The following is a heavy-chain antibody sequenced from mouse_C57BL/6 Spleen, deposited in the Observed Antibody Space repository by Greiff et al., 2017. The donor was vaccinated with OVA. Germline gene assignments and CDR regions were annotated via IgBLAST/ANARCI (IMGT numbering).Heavy chain of an antibody. CDR1: GYTFTDYY. CDR3: AGLRGY. CDR2: INPNNGGT. Sequence: VQLQQSGPELVKPGASVKISCKASGYTFTDYYMNWVKQSHGKSLEWIGDINPNNGGTSYNQKFKGKATLTVDKSSSTAYMELRSLTSEDSAVYYCAGLRGYWGQGTTLTVSS. V-gene: IGHV1-26*01. J-gene: IGHJ2*01.